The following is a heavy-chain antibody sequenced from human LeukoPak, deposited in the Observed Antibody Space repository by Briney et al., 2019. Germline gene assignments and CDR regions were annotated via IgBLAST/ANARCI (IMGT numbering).Heavy chain of an antibody. V-gene: IGHV3-13*01. CDR3: ARGGIQVSGIDEFDY. CDR1: GFTFIDCD. CDR2: IGIRGDT. Sequence: GGSLRLSCAASGFTFIDCDMHWVRQVIGKGLGWVSAIGIRGDTHYSGSVKGRFTISRENAESSLYLQMNSLRAEDTAVYYCARGGIQVSGIDEFDYWGQGTLVTVSS. D-gene: IGHD6-19*01. J-gene: IGHJ4*02.